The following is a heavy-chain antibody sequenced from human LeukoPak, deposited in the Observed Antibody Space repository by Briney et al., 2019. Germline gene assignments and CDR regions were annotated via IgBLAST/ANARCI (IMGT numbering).Heavy chain of an antibody. V-gene: IGHV4-39*01. CDR1: GGSISNTFYY. CDR3: ARHPAVAGSWYFDL. D-gene: IGHD6-19*01. J-gene: IGHJ2*01. CDR2: TYYSGTT. Sequence: SETLSLTCTVSGGSISNTFYYWAWIRQPPGKGLELIGNTYYSGTTHYTPSLQSRVTITVDTSKNQISLNVNSVTAADTAVYYCARHPAVAGSWYFDLWGRGTLVTVSS.